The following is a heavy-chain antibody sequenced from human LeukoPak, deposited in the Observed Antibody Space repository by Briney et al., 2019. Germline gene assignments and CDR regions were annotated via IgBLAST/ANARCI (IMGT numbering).Heavy chain of an antibody. CDR3: AKAAVPNYYDSSGYYSLYFDY. D-gene: IGHD3-22*01. CDR1: GFTFSSYG. J-gene: IGHJ4*02. Sequence: PGRSLRLSCAASGFTFSSYGMHWVRQAPGKGLEWVAVISYDGSNKYYADSVKGRFTISRDNSKNTLYLQMNSLRAEDTAVYYCAKAAVPNYYDSSGYYSLYFDYWGQGTLVTVSS. CDR2: ISYDGSNK. V-gene: IGHV3-30*18.